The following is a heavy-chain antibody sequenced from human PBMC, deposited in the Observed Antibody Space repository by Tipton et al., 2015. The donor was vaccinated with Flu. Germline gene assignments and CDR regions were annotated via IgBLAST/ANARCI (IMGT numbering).Heavy chain of an antibody. CDR1: GGSISSGSYY. J-gene: IGHJ4*02. CDR2: IYTSGST. CDR3: ACRSRYAFWSGYDY. Sequence: TLSLTCTVSGGSISSGSYYWSWIRQPAGKGLEWIGRIYTSGSTNYNPSLKSRVTISVDTSKNQFSLKLSSVTAADTAVYYCACRSRYAFWSGYDYWGQGTLVTVSS. D-gene: IGHD3-3*01. V-gene: IGHV4-61*02.